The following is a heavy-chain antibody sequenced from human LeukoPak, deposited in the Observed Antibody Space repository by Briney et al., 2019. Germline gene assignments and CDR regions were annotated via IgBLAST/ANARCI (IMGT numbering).Heavy chain of an antibody. CDR2: ISHSATT. D-gene: IGHD2-15*01. CDR1: GYSISSTFY. J-gene: IGHJ4*02. Sequence: SSETLSLTCNVSGYSISSTFYGAWIRQPPGKGLEWIATISHSATTYYTPFLKSRLTTSVDTSKNQFSLKLSSVTVADTAVYYCARVNTPVATFDYWGQGTLVTVSS. V-gene: IGHV4-38-2*02. CDR3: ARVNTPVATFDY.